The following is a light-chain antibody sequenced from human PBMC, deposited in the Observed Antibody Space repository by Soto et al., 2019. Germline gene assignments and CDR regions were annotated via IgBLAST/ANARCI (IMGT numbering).Light chain of an antibody. CDR1: QSVSNNY. Sequence: EIVLTQSPGTLSLSPGERATLSCRASQSVSNNYLAWFQQKPGQAPRLLIYGASSRATGIPDRFSGSGSGTEYTLTISRLEPEDFAVYYSQQYGSLPLTFGGGTKVEIK. J-gene: IGKJ4*01. CDR3: QQYGSLPLT. CDR2: GAS. V-gene: IGKV3-20*01.